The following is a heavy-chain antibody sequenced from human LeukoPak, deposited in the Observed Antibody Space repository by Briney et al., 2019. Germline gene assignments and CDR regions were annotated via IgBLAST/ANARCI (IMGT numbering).Heavy chain of an antibody. J-gene: IGHJ6*02. CDR1: GFTFSSYA. D-gene: IGHD3-3*01. CDR3: TRDFWSAFYYGMDV. Sequence: PGGSLRLSCAASGFTFSSYAMSWVRQAPGKGLEWVGFIRSKAYGGTTEYAASVKGRFTISRDDSKSIAYLQMNSLKTEDTAVYYCTRDFWSAFYYGMDVWGQGTTVTVSS. CDR2: IRSKAYGGTT. V-gene: IGHV3-49*04.